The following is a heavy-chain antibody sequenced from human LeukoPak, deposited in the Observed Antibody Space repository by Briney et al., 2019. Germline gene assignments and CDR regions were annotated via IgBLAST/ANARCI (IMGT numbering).Heavy chain of an antibody. CDR1: GGSISAYY. V-gene: IGHV4-4*07. CDR2: LHSSGET. J-gene: IGHJ4*02. Sequence: SETLSLTCVVSGGSISAYYWNWIRQPAGKGLEWIGRLHSSGETTSNPSLMSRATMSLDTSRNHFSLGLTSVTAADTAIYYCATMFGESSDFDHWGQGTLVTVSS. CDR3: ATMFGESSDFDH. D-gene: IGHD3-10*02.